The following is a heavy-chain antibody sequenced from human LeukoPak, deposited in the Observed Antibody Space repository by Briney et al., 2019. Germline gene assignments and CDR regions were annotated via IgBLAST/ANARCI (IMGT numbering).Heavy chain of an antibody. D-gene: IGHD2/OR15-2a*01. Sequence: GGSLRLSCAASGLTFSNYVMNWARQAPGKGLEWVSSISGRGSTYYADSVKGRFTVSVDNSKNTLYLQMNGLRAEDTAVYHCTSARRTFWYFDLWGRGTLVTVSS. CDR1: GLTFSNYV. CDR2: ISGRGST. V-gene: IGHV3-23*01. CDR3: TSARRTFWYFDL. J-gene: IGHJ2*01.